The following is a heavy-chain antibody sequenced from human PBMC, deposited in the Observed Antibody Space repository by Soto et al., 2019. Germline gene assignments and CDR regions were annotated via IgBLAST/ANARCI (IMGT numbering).Heavy chain of an antibody. J-gene: IGHJ4*02. CDR2: IYYSGST. V-gene: IGHV4-39*01. CDR1: GGSISSSSYY. D-gene: IGHD1-26*01. CDR3: ARLSWELPFDY. Sequence: SETLSLTCTVSGGSISSSSYYWGWIRQPPGKGLEWIGSIYYSGSTYYNPSLKSRVTISVDTSKNQFSLKLSSVTAADTAVYYCARLSWELPFDYWGQGALVT.